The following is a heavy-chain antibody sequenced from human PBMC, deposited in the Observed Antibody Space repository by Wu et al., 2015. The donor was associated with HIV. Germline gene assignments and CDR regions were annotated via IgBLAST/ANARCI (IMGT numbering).Heavy chain of an antibody. CDR2: IIPIFGTA. CDR3: ASYREKTTVTTPYYYYGMDV. Sequence: QVQLVQSGAEVKKPGSSVKVSCKASGGTFSSYAISWVRQAPGQGLEWMGGIIPIFGTANYAQKFQGRVTITTDESTSTAYMELSSLRSEDTAVYYCASYREKTTVTTPYYYYGMDVWGQGTTVTVSS. V-gene: IGHV1-69*05. D-gene: IGHD4-17*01. CDR1: GGTFSSYA. J-gene: IGHJ6*02.